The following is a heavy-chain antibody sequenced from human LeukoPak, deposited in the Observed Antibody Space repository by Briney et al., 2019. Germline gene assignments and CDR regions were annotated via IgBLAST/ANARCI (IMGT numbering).Heavy chain of an antibody. V-gene: IGHV3-23*01. D-gene: IGHD3-3*01. J-gene: IGHJ1*01. CDR2: ISGSGGST. Sequence: GGSLRLSCAASGFTFSSYAMSWVRQAPGKGLEWVSAISGSGGSTYYADSVKGRFTISRDNSKNTLYLQMNSLRAEDTAVYYCAKGPLLRFLEWFPTAGAEYFQHWGQGTLVTVSS. CDR1: GFTFSSYA. CDR3: AKGPLLRFLEWFPTAGAEYFQH.